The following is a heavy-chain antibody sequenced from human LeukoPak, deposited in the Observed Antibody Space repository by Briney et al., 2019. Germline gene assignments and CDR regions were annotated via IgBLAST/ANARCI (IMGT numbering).Heavy chain of an antibody. CDR3: PRGYSGYVIDY. D-gene: IGHD5-12*01. V-gene: IGHV1-2*06. J-gene: IGHJ4*02. CDR1: GYTFTGYY. Sequence: SSEKVSCKASGYTFTGYYMHWVRQAPGQGLEWMGRINPNSGGTNYAQKFQGRVTMTRDTSISTAYIELSRLRSDDTAVYYCPRGYSGYVIDYRGQGTLVTVSS. CDR2: INPNSGGT.